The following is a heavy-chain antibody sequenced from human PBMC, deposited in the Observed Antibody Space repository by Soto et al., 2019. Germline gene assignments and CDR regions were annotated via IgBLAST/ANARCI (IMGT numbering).Heavy chain of an antibody. Sequence: QVQLQESGPGLVKPSGTLSLTCAVSGGSISSSNWWSWVRQPPGKGLEWIGEIYHSGSTNYNPSLKSRVPISVDKSKNQFSLKLSSVTAADTAVYYCARDRDIAVAAGQSDAFDIWGQGTMVTVSS. V-gene: IGHV4-4*02. CDR1: GGSISSSNW. J-gene: IGHJ3*02. D-gene: IGHD6-19*01. CDR2: IYHSGST. CDR3: ARDRDIAVAAGQSDAFDI.